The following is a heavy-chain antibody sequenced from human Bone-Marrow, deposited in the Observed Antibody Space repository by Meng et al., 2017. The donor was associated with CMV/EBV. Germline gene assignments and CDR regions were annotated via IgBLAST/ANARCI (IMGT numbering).Heavy chain of an antibody. CDR2: IYSGGSST. V-gene: IGHV3-23*03. Sequence: GGSLRLSCAASGFTFSSYAMSWVRQAPGKGLEWVSVIYSGGSSTYYADSVKGRFTISRDNSKNTLYLQMNSLRAEDTAVYYCARGPTIVVVPAAVYFQHWGQGTLVTVSS. D-gene: IGHD2-2*01. CDR1: GFTFSSYA. J-gene: IGHJ1*01. CDR3: ARGPTIVVVPAAVYFQH.